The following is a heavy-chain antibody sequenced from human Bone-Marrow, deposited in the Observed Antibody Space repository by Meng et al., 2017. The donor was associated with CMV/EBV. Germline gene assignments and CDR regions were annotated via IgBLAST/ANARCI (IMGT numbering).Heavy chain of an antibody. CDR3: AIASSLSAYINPHDAFDI. CDR2: IIPIFGTA. V-gene: IGHV1-69*05. Sequence: FSVKVSCKASGGTFSSYAISWVRQAPGKGLEWMGGIIPIFGTANYAQKFQGRGTITTNESTSTAYLELSSPRSEETAVYYCAIASSLSAYINPHDAFDIWGEGTMVTVSS. J-gene: IGHJ3*02. CDR1: GGTFSSYA. D-gene: IGHD4-11*01.